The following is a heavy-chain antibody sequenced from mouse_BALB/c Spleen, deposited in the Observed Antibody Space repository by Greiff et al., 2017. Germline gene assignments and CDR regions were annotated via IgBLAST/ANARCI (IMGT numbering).Heavy chain of an antibody. J-gene: IGHJ2*01. CDR2: INPSTGYT. CDR1: GYTFTSYW. V-gene: IGHV1-7*01. CDR3: ARITTSYYFDY. Sequence: QVHVKQSGAELAKPGASVKMSCKASGYTFTSYWMHWVKQRPGQGLEWIGYINPSTGYTEYNQKFKDKATLTADKSSSTAYMQLSSLTSEDSAVYYCARITTSYYFDYWGQGTTLTVSS. D-gene: IGHD1-1*01.